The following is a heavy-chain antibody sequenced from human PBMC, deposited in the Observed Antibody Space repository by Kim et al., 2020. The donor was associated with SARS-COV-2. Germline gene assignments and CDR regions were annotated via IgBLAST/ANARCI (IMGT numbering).Heavy chain of an antibody. CDR3: VKGSYHDCRYGYLEH. D-gene: IGHD5-18*01. Sequence: ANSLRGRFTIARDTSKNTVYLHMSSLRSEDTAVYYCVKGSYHDCRYGYLEHWGQGALITVSS. J-gene: IGHJ4*02. V-gene: IGHV3-64D*06.